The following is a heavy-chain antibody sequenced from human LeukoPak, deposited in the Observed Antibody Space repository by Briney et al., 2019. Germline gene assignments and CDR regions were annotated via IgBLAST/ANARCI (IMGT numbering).Heavy chain of an antibody. V-gene: IGHV4-34*01. D-gene: IGHD4-17*01. CDR1: GGSFSGYY. Sequence: SETLSLTCAVYGGSFSGYYWSWIRQPPGKGLEWIGEINHSGSTNYNPSLKSRVTISVDTSKNQFSLKLSSVTAADTAVYYCARVERSTVTTGGTTPYYYYYMDVWGKGTTVTISS. CDR3: ARVERSTVTTGGTTPYYYYYMDV. CDR2: INHSGST. J-gene: IGHJ6*03.